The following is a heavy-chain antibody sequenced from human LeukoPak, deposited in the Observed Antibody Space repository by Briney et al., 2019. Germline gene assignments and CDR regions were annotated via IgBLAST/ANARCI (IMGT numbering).Heavy chain of an antibody. J-gene: IGHJ4*02. D-gene: IGHD3-10*01. Sequence: GGSLRLSCAASGFTFSSYSMNWVRQAPGKGLEWVSYISSSSSTIYYADSVKGRFTISRDNAKNSLYLQMNSLRAEDTAVYYCARDIYGSGSYYRYFDYWGQGTLVTVSS. CDR2: ISSSSSTI. CDR3: ARDIYGSGSYYRYFDY. CDR1: GFTFSSYS. V-gene: IGHV3-48*01.